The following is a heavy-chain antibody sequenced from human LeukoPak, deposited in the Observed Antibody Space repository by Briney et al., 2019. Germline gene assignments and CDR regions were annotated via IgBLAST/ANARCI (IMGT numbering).Heavy chain of an antibody. CDR3: ARLRYCSSTSCQTGRFDP. V-gene: IGHV4-39*01. Sequence: SETLSLTCTVSGGSISSSSYYWGWIRQPPGKGLEWIGSIYYSGSTYYNPSLKSRVTISVDTSKNQFSLKLSSVTAADTAVYYCARLRYCSSTSCQTGRFDPWGRGTLVTVSS. CDR1: GGSISSSSYY. J-gene: IGHJ5*02. D-gene: IGHD2-2*01. CDR2: IYYSGST.